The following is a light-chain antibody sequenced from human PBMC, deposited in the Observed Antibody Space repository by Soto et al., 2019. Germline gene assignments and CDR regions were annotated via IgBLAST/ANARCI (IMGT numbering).Light chain of an antibody. CDR3: QQFNTYSYT. Sequence: DIQMTQSPSTLSASVGDRVTITCRASQSVRNWLAWYQQKPGKAPKLLIYDASSLESGVPSRFSGSGFGTEFTLTISSLQPDDFVTYYCQQFNTYSYTFGQGTRVEIK. J-gene: IGKJ2*01. CDR1: QSVRNW. V-gene: IGKV1-5*01. CDR2: DAS.